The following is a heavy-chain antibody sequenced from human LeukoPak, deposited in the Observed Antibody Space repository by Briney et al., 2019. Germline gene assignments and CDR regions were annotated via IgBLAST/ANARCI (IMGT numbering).Heavy chain of an antibody. J-gene: IGHJ4*02. D-gene: IGHD3-10*01. Sequence: GGSLRLSCAASGFTFSDYYMIWIRQAPGKGLEWVSYISSSGSTIYYADSVKGRFTISRDNAKNSLYLQMNSLRAEDTAVYYCARAPGSYYMSKFDYWGQGTLVTVSS. CDR3: ARAPGSYYMSKFDY. CDR2: ISSSGSTI. CDR1: GFTFSDYY. V-gene: IGHV3-11*01.